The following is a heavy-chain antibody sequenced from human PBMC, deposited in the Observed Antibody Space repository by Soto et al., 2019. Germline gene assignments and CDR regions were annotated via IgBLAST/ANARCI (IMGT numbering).Heavy chain of an antibody. CDR2: INPNSGGT. CDR3: AGYGYSTDILTGYFS. D-gene: IGHD3-9*01. J-gene: IGHJ5*02. V-gene: IGHV1-2*02. CDR1: GYTFTGYY. Sequence: ASVKVSCKASGYTFTGYYMHWVRQAPGQGLEWMGWINPNSGGTNYAQKFQGRVTMTRDTSISTAYMELSRLRSDDTAVYYCAGYGYSTDILTGYFSWGQGTLVTVSS.